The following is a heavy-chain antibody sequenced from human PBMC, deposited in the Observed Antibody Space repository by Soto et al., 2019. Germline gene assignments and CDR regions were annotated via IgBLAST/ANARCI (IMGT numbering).Heavy chain of an antibody. V-gene: IGHV4-30-4*01. CDR1: GGSISSGDYY. Sequence: QVQLQESGPGLVKPSQTLSLTCTVSGGSISSGDYYWSWIRQPPGKGLEWIGYIYYSGSTYYNPSLKSRVTISVDTSKNQFSLKLSSVTAADTAVYYFARGGRGYYSPPSVDAFDIWGQGTMVTVSS. CDR2: IYYSGST. D-gene: IGHD3-22*01. J-gene: IGHJ3*02. CDR3: ARGGRGYYSPPSVDAFDI.